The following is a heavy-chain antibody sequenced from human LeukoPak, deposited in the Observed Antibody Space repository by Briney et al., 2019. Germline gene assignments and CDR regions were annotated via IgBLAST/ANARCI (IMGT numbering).Heavy chain of an antibody. D-gene: IGHD2-8*01. CDR3: ATQYAQFYDF. Sequence: GESLKISCKASGYTFDSYWISWVRLMPGKGLGWMGIIYPGDSNARYNPSFQGHVTMSVDRSIDTAYLQWSSLQASDTATYYCATQYAQFYDFWGQGTLVTVSS. V-gene: IGHV5-51*01. J-gene: IGHJ4*02. CDR2: IYPGDSNA. CDR1: GYTFDSYW.